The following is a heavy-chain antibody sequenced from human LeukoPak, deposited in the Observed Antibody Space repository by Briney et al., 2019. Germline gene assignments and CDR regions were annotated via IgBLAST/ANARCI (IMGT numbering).Heavy chain of an antibody. D-gene: IGHD6-19*01. J-gene: IGHJ4*02. V-gene: IGHV1-24*01. CDR1: GYTLTELS. CDR3: ATSVDSSGWLH. CDR2: FDPEDGET. Sequence: ASVKFSCKVSGYTLTELSMHWVRQDPGKGLEWMGGFDPEDGETIYAQKFQGRVTMTEDTSTDTAYMELSSLRSEDTAVYFCATSVDSSGWLHWGQGTLVTVSS.